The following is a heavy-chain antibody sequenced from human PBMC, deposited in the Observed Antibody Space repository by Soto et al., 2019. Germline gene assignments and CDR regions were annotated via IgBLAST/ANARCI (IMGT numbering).Heavy chain of an antibody. CDR2: ISSSSSYI. J-gene: IGHJ4*02. V-gene: IGHV3-21*01. D-gene: IGHD2-8*01. Sequence: EVQLVESGGGLVKPGGSLRLSCAASGFTFSSYSMNWVRQAPGKGLEWVSSISSSSSYIYYADSVKGRFTISRDNAKNSLYLQMNSLRAEDTAVYYCARAGGAGYCPNGVCLLPYYFDYWGQGTLVTVSS. CDR1: GFTFSSYS. CDR3: ARAGGAGYCPNGVCLLPYYFDY.